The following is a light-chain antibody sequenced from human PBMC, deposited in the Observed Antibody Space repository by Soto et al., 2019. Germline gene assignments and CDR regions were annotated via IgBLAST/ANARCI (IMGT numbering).Light chain of an antibody. CDR3: QQYRDSLGT. Sequence: EMVLTQSPGTLSLSPGERATLSCRASQSVISTYLAWYQQKPGQAPRLLIYGASSRATGIPDRFSGSGSGTGFTLTISRLEPEDFAVYYCQQYRDSLGTFGQGTKVDIK. CDR2: GAS. CDR1: QSVISTY. J-gene: IGKJ1*01. V-gene: IGKV3-20*01.